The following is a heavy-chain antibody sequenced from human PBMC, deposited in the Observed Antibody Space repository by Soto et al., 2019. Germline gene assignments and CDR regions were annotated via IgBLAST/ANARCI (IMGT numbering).Heavy chain of an antibody. V-gene: IGHV1-24*01. CDR3: ATVDSSSWTDYFDY. CDR1: GYTLTELS. D-gene: IGHD6-13*01. CDR2: FDPEDGET. J-gene: IGHJ4*02. Sequence: ASVKVSCKVSGYTLTELSMHWVRQAPGKGLEWMGGFDPEDGETIYAQKFQGRVTMTEDTSTDTAYMELSSLRSEDTAVYYCATVDSSSWTDYFDYWGQGTLVTVSS.